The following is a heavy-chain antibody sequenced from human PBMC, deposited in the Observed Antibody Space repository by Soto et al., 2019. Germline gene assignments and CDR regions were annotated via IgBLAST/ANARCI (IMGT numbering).Heavy chain of an antibody. V-gene: IGHV3-48*03. CDR1: GFTFSSYE. CDR3: ARDGYYYDSSGFNWFDP. J-gene: IGHJ5*02. Sequence: QRLSCAASGFTFSSYEMNWVRQAPGKGLEWVSYISSSGSTIYYADSVKGRFTISRDNAKNSLYLQMNSLRAEDTAVYYCARDGYYYDSSGFNWFDPWGQGXLVTVSS. D-gene: IGHD3-22*01. CDR2: ISSSGSTI.